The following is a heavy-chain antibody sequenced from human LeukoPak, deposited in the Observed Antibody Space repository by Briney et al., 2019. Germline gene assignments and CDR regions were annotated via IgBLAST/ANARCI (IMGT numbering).Heavy chain of an antibody. Sequence: ASVKVSCKTSVFTFTTYTMHWVRQAPGQRLEWMGWINAANGNTQYSQKFQGRVTITRDTSASTAYMELSSLRSEDTAVYYCARGAPIRVAVAATFDPWGQGTLVTVPS. V-gene: IGHV1-3*01. CDR3: ARGAPIRVAVAATFDP. D-gene: IGHD6-19*01. J-gene: IGHJ5*02. CDR2: INAANGNT. CDR1: VFTFTTYT.